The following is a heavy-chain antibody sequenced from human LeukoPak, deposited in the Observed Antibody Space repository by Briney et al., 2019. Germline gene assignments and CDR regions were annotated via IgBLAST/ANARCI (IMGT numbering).Heavy chain of an antibody. V-gene: IGHV1-2*06. D-gene: IGHD3-9*01. CDR2: INPNSGGT. Sequence: GASVKVSCKASGYTFTGYYMHWVRQAPGQGLEWMGRINPNSGGTNYAQKFQGRVTMTRDTSISTAYMELSKLRSDDTAVYYCARGYDILTGYYNHWGQGTLVTVSS. J-gene: IGHJ4*02. CDR3: ARGYDILTGYYNH. CDR1: GYTFTGYY.